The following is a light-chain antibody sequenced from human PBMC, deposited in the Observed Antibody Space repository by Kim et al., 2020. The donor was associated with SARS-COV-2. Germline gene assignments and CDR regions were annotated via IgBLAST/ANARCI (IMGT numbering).Light chain of an antibody. CDR2: DAS. CDR1: QGIGTN. J-gene: IGKJ1*01. V-gene: IGKV3-15*01. Sequence: EVVMTQFPATLSVSPGERATLSCRASQGIGTNIAWYQQRPGQAPRLLISDASTRATGIPVRFSGSGSGTEFTLTISRLESEDFAIYYCQQYNYWPPWTFGQGTKVEI. CDR3: QQYNYWPPWT.